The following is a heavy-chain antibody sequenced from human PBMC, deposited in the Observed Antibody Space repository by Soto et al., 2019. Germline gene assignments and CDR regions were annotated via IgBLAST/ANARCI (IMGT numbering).Heavy chain of an antibody. Sequence: SEALTGTSISCGWPFGGFLCSGIAQPPGKGLEWIGEINHSGSTNYNPSLKSRVTISVDTSKNQFSLKLSSVTAADTAVYYCARRDVLRFLEWFGYYFDYWGQG. CDR3: ARRDVLRFLEWFGYYFDY. CDR1: GWPFGGFL. D-gene: IGHD3-3*01. CDR2: INHSGST. V-gene: IGHV4-34*01. J-gene: IGHJ4*02.